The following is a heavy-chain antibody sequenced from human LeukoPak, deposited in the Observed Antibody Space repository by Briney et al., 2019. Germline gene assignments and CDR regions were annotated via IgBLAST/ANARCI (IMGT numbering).Heavy chain of an antibody. CDR1: GYTFTSYG. V-gene: IGHV1-18*01. J-gene: IGHJ6*03. CDR3: ARGLGSGYYEDLLEVYYYSSIDV. Sequence: ASVTVSCKASGYTFTSYGISWVRQAPGQGLEWMGWISAYNGNTNYAQTLQGRVTITRNTSISTAYMEMSSLRSEDTAVYYCARGLGSGYYEDLLEVYYYSSIDVWGKGTTVTVSS. CDR2: ISAYNGNT. D-gene: IGHD3-22*01.